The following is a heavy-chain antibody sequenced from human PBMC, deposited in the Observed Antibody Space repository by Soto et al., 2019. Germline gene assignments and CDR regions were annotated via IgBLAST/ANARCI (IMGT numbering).Heavy chain of an antibody. CDR3: ARSAYDYIWGSYRPMNWFDP. CDR1: GYTFTSYD. Sequence: APVRVSCKASGYTFTSYDINWVRQATGQGLEWMGWMNPNSGNTGYAQKFQGRVTMTRNTSISTAYMELSSLRSEDTAVYYCARSAYDYIWGSYRPMNWFDPWGQGTLVTVSS. J-gene: IGHJ5*02. V-gene: IGHV1-8*01. D-gene: IGHD3-16*02. CDR2: MNPNSGNT.